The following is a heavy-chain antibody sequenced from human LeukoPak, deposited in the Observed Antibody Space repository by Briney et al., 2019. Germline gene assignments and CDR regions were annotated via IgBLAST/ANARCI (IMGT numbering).Heavy chain of an antibody. CDR3: ARDSGSQGYFDY. V-gene: IGHV3-30-3*01. Sequence: GGSLRLSCAASGFTFSSYAMHWVRQAPGKGLEWVAVISYDGSNKYYADSVKGRFTISRDNSKNTLYLQMNSPRAEDTAVYYCARDSGSQGYFDYWGQGTLVTVSS. J-gene: IGHJ4*02. CDR2: ISYDGSNK. D-gene: IGHD1-26*01. CDR1: GFTFSSYA.